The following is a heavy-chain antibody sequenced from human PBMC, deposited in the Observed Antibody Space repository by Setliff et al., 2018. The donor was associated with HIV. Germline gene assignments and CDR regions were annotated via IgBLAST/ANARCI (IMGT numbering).Heavy chain of an antibody. D-gene: IGHD1-1*01. V-gene: IGHV3-33*06. Sequence: GGSLRLSCVASGFTFSNYVINWVRQAPGKGLEWVALIWYDASKKEYADSVKGRFNILRDNSKNTIFLQMNGLRGDDTAIYYCVKDFNWESGCWGQGTLVTVSS. CDR1: GFTFSNYV. CDR3: VKDFNWESGC. CDR2: IWYDASKK. J-gene: IGHJ4*02.